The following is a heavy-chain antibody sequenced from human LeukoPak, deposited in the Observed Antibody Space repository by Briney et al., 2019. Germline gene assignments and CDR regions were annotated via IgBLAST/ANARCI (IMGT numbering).Heavy chain of an antibody. V-gene: IGHV1-24*01. CDR1: GYRITEIS. J-gene: IGHJ4*02. CDR2: FDTDDGET. CDR3: AAYFYDSSGYYAFLEY. D-gene: IGHD3-22*01. Sequence: ASVKVSCKVSGYRITEISIHWLRRAPGKGPEWMGGFDTDDGETKYAQKFQGRVTMSEDSSTDTAYIELRSLGSEDTAVYYCAAYFYDSSGYYAFLEYWGQGTLVTVST.